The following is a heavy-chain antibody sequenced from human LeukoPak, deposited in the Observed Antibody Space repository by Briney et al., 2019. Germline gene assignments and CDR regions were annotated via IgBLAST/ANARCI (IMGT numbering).Heavy chain of an antibody. CDR1: GGSISSYY. D-gene: IGHD3-16*02. CDR3: ARDRLEDGNIYDYVRGSYRYYFDY. V-gene: IGHV4-4*07. CDR2: IYTSGST. J-gene: IGHJ4*02. Sequence: SETLSLTCTISGGSISSYYWSWIRQPAGKGLEWIGRIYTSGSTNYNPSLKSRVTMSVDTSKNQFSLKLSSVTAADTAVYYCARDRLEDGNIYDYVRGSYRYYFDYWGQGTLVTVFS.